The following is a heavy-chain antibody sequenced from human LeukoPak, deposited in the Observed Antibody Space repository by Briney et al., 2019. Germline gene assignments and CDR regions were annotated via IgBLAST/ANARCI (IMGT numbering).Heavy chain of an antibody. V-gene: IGHV3-7*01. J-gene: IGHJ4*02. D-gene: IGHD3-3*01. CDR2: IKHDGSEK. CDR1: GFTFSSYW. CDR3: AREYYDFWSGYCFDY. Sequence: GGSLRLSCAASGFTFSSYWTSWVRQAPGKGLEWVANIKHDGSEKYYVDSVKGRFTISRDNAKNSLYLQMNSLRAEDTAVYYCAREYYDFWSGYCFDYWGQGTLVTVSS.